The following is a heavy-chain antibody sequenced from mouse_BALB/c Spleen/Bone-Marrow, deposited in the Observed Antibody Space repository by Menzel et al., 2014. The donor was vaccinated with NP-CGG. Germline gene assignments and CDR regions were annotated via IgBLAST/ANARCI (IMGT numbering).Heavy chain of an antibody. CDR1: GYTFTSYW. CDR3: AGSELTGTTY. Sequence: QVQLQQSGAELVKPGAPVKLSCKASGYTFTSYWMHWVKQRPGQGLEWIGEINPSNGCTNYNEKFKSKATLTVDKSSSTAYMQLSSLTSEDSAVHFCAGSELTGTTYWGQGTLVTVSP. D-gene: IGHD4-1*01. CDR2: INPSNGCT. J-gene: IGHJ3*01. V-gene: IGHV1S81*02.